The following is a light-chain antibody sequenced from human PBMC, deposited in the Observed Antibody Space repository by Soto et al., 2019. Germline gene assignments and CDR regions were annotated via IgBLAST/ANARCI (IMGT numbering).Light chain of an antibody. CDR2: DVS. Sequence: QSVLTQPASVSGSPGQSITISCTGTSSDVGGYNYVSWYQQHPGKAPKLMIYDVSNRPSGVSNRFSGSKSGNTASLTISGXXXXXXXDYYCSSYTSSSTLGVFGGGTKLTVL. V-gene: IGLV2-14*01. J-gene: IGLJ2*01. CDR3: SSYTSSSTLGV. CDR1: SSDVGGYNY.